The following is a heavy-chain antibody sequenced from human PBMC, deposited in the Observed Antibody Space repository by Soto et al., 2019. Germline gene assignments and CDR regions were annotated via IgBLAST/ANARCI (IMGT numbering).Heavy chain of an antibody. Sequence: QLQLQESGPGLVKPSETLSLTCPVSGGSISGYYWSWIRQPPGKGLEWIAFIHYTGSTNSNPSLXXRXXISVDTSKNQFSLKLSSVTAADTAVYYCARHSNEYRKSLDNWGQGTLVTVSS. CDR1: GGSISGYY. D-gene: IGHD1-1*01. J-gene: IGHJ4*02. CDR2: IHYTGST. CDR3: ARHSNEYRKSLDN. V-gene: IGHV4-59*08.